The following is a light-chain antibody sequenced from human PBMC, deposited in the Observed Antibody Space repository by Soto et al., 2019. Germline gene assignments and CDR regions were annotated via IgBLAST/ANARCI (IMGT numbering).Light chain of an antibody. CDR2: GAS. CDR3: QQYDNLLLT. CDR1: QFVISNY. J-gene: IGKJ4*01. V-gene: IGKV3-20*01. Sequence: EIVLTQSPGTLSLSPGERANLSCRASQFVISNYLAWYQQKPGQAPRLLIFGASIRAPGIPDRFSGSGSGTDFPLTSRRLEPEDFAVYYCQQYDNLLLTFGGGTKVEIK.